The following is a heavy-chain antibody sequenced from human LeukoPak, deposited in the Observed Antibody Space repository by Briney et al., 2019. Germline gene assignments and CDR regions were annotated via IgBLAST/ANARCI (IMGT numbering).Heavy chain of an antibody. D-gene: IGHD6-13*01. CDR2: IYYSGST. CDR3: ARVGSSWYVSDY. Sequence: PSETLSLTCTVSGGSISSYYWSWIRQPPGKGLEWIGYIYYSGSTNYNPSLKSRVTISVDKSKNQFSLKLSSVTAADTAVYYCARVGSSWYVSDYWGQGTLVTVSS. V-gene: IGHV4-59*12. J-gene: IGHJ4*02. CDR1: GGSISSYY.